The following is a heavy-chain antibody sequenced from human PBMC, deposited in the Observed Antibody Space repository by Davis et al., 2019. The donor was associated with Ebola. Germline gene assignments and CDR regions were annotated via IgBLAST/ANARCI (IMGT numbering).Heavy chain of an antibody. J-gene: IGHJ6*03. D-gene: IGHD1-7*01. CDR2: IYYSGST. CDR1: GGSISSGGYY. Sequence: PSETLSLTCTVSGGSISSGGYYWSWIRKHPGKGLEWIGYIYYSGSTYYNPSLKSRVTISVDTSKNQFSLKLSSVTAADTAVYYCARDWTGTTNPGGYYYYYMDVWGKGTTVTVSS. CDR3: ARDWTGTTNPGGYYYYYMDV. V-gene: IGHV4-31*03.